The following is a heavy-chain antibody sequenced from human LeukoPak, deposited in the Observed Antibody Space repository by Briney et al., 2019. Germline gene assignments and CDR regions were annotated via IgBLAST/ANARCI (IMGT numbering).Heavy chain of an antibody. Sequence: ASVTVSCKASGYTFTTYGISWVRQAPGQGLEWMGWISAYNGNTNYAQKLQGRVTITTDTSTSTAYMELRSLKSDDTAVYYCARDRYSSSWLFDCWGQGTLVTVSS. D-gene: IGHD6-13*01. V-gene: IGHV1-18*01. CDR2: ISAYNGNT. CDR3: ARDRYSSSWLFDC. J-gene: IGHJ4*02. CDR1: GYTFTTYG.